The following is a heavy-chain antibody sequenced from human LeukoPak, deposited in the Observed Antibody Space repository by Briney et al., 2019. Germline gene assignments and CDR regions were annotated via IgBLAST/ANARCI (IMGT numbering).Heavy chain of an antibody. Sequence: SETLSLTCAVYGGSLSGFYWGWIRQPPGKGLEWIGEINHSGSTNYNPSLKSRVTISVDTSKNQFSLKLSSVTAADTAVYYCARGLGSTKKYWGQGTLVTVSS. D-gene: IGHD6-13*01. V-gene: IGHV4-34*01. CDR1: GGSLSGFY. CDR2: INHSGST. J-gene: IGHJ4*02. CDR3: ARGLGSTKKY.